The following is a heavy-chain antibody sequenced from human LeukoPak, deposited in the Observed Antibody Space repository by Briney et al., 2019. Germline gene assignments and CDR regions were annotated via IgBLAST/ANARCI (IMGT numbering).Heavy chain of an antibody. Sequence: SETLSLTCTVSGGSISSSSYYWGWIRQPPGKGLEWIGSIYYSGSTYYNPSLKSRVTISVDTSKNQFSLKLSSVTAADTAVYYCARVLAAAGNFDYWGQGTLVTVSS. CDR3: ARVLAAAGNFDY. J-gene: IGHJ4*02. V-gene: IGHV4-39*01. D-gene: IGHD6-13*01. CDR2: IYYSGST. CDR1: GGSISSSSYY.